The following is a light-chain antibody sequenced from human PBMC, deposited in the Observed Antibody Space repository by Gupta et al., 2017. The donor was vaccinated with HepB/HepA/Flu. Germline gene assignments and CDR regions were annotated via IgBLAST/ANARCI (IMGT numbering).Light chain of an antibody. CDR3: QQYNSYPFT. CDR1: QSISSW. Sequence: IQMTQSPSTLSAFVGDRVTITCRASQSISSWLDWYQQKPGKAPKLLIYKASSLESGVPSRFSGSGSGTEYTLTISSLQPDDFATYYCQQYNSYPFTFGPGTKVDIK. J-gene: IGKJ3*01. CDR2: KAS. V-gene: IGKV1-5*03.